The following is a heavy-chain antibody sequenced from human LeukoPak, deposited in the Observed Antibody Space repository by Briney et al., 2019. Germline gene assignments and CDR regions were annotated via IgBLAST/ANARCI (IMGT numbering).Heavy chain of an antibody. V-gene: IGHV1-69*06. CDR2: IIAIFGTA. CDR3: ARGLSERGAFDI. J-gene: IGHJ3*02. CDR1: GGTFSSYG. D-gene: IGHD1-1*01. Sequence: GASVKVSCKASGGTFSSYGISWVRQAPGQGLEWMGGIIAIFGTANYAQTFQGRVTITADKSTSTAYMELSSLRSEDTAVYYCARGLSERGAFDIWGPGTMVTVSS.